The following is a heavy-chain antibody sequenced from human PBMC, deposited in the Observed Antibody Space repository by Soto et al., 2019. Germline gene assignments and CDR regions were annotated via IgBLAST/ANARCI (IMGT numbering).Heavy chain of an antibody. CDR1: GFSFSIYS. Sequence: EVQLVESGGGLVQPGGSLRLTCAASGFSFSIYSMNWVRQAPGKGLEWVSYIMPGSSHIFYADSLKGRFTISRDNAKNSLYLQMNSLRAEDTAVYYCAIEKVGPTSSHVFDIWGQGTMVTVSS. V-gene: IGHV3-48*01. CDR2: IMPGSSHI. J-gene: IGHJ3*02. D-gene: IGHD1-26*01. CDR3: AIEKVGPTSSHVFDI.